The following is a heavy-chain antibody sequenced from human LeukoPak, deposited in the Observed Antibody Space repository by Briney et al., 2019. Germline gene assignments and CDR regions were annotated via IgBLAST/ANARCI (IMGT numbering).Heavy chain of an antibody. CDR3: AKLLRYFDWAPDY. Sequence: GGSLRLSCAASGFTFSSYGMSWVRQAPGKGLEWVSAISGSGGSTYYADSVKGRFTISRDNSKNTLYLQMNSLRAEDTAVYYCAKLLRYFDWAPDYWGQGTLVTVSS. D-gene: IGHD3-9*01. CDR2: ISGSGGST. CDR1: GFTFSSYG. J-gene: IGHJ4*02. V-gene: IGHV3-23*01.